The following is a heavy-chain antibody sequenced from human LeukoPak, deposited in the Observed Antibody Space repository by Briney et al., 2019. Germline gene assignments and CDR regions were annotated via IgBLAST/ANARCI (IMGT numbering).Heavy chain of an antibody. Sequence: PSETLSLTCTVSGGSISSSSYYWGWIRQPPGKGLEWIGSIYYSGSTYYNPSLKSRVTISVDTSKDQFSLKLSSVPAADTAVYYCARFLGGVVPAAADYWGQGALVTVSS. CDR2: IYYSGST. D-gene: IGHD2-2*01. CDR3: ARFLGGVVPAAADY. CDR1: GGSISSSSYY. V-gene: IGHV4-39*01. J-gene: IGHJ4*02.